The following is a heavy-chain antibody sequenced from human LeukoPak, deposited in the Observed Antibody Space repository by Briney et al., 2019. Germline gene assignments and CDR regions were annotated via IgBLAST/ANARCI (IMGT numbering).Heavy chain of an antibody. CDR1: GFTFSSYE. J-gene: IGHJ4*02. V-gene: IGHV3-48*03. CDR2: ISSSGSTI. Sequence: GGSLRPSCAASGFTFSSYEMNWVRQAPGKGLEWVSYISSSGSTIYYADSVKGRFTISRDDAKNSLYLQMNSLRAEDTAVYYCARDNFRAAAALRPEAIDYWGQGTLVTVSS. CDR3: ARDNFRAAAALRPEAIDY. D-gene: IGHD6-13*01.